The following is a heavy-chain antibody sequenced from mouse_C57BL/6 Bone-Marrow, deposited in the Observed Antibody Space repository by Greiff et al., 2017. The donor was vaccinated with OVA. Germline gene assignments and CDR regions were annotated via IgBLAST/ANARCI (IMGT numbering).Heavy chain of an antibody. J-gene: IGHJ3*01. CDR1: GFTFSSYA. CDR2: ISSGGDYI. Sequence: EVKLMESGEGLVKPGGSLKLSCAASGFTFSSYAMSWVRQTPEKRLEWVAYISSGGDYIYYADTVKGRFTISRDNARNTLYLQMSSLKSEDTAMYYCTREEYSNAWFAYWGQGTLVTVSA. D-gene: IGHD2-5*01. V-gene: IGHV5-9-1*02. CDR3: TREEYSNAWFAY.